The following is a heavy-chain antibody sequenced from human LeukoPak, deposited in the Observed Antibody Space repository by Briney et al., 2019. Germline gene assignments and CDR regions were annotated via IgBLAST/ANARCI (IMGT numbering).Heavy chain of an antibody. CDR2: ISAYNGNT. CDR1: GYTFTSYG. D-gene: IGHD6-19*01. Sequence: ASVKVSCKASGYTFTSYGIIWVRQAPGQGLEWMGWISAYNGNTNYAQKLQGRVTMTTDTSTSTAYMELRSLRSDDTAVYYCARDLRYSSGWYNVDYWGQGTLVTVSS. CDR3: ARDLRYSSGWYNVDY. V-gene: IGHV1-18*01. J-gene: IGHJ4*02.